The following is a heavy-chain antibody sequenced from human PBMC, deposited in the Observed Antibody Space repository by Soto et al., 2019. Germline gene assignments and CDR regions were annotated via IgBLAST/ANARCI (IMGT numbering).Heavy chain of an antibody. D-gene: IGHD3-10*01. CDR2: MNPNSGNT. J-gene: IGHJ5*02. Sequence: QVQLVQSGAEVKKPGASVKVSCKASGYTFTSYDINWVRQATGQGLEWMGWMNPNSGNTGYAQKFQGRVTMTRNTSISTAYMELSSLRSEDTVVYYCARVPRITMVRGVQIHNWFDPWGQGTLVTVSS. CDR3: ARVPRITMVRGVQIHNWFDP. CDR1: GYTFTSYD. V-gene: IGHV1-8*01.